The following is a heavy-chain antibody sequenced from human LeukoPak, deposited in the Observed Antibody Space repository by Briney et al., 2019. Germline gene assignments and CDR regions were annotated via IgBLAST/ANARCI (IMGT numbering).Heavy chain of an antibody. V-gene: IGHV1-18*01. Sequence: GASVKVSCKASSYTLTNYGISRVRQAPGQGREWMGLISSYNGKTNYAQNLQGRVKMTTDTSTNTAYMELRSLRSDDTAVYYCAREQDLGAFDIWGQGTMVTVSS. D-gene: IGHD3-10*01. CDR2: ISSYNGKT. CDR3: AREQDLGAFDI. CDR1: SYTLTNYG. J-gene: IGHJ3*02.